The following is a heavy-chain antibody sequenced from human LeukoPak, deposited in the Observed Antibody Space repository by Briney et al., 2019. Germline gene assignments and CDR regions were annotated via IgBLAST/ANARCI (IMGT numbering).Heavy chain of an antibody. CDR1: GFTFSSYS. V-gene: IGHV3-21*01. Sequence: GGSLRLSCAASGFTFSSYSMNWVRQAPGKGLEWVSSISSRSSYIYYADSVKGRFTISRDNAKNSLYPQMNSLRAEDTAVYYCARRYYASGSYQFWGQGTTVTVSS. CDR3: ARRYYASGSYQF. J-gene: IGHJ6*02. CDR2: ISSRSSYI. D-gene: IGHD3-10*01.